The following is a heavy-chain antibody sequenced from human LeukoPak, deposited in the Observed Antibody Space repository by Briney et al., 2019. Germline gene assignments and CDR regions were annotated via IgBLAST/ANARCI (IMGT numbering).Heavy chain of an antibody. V-gene: IGHV3-20*04. CDR3: ARGTLKAAATDFDY. CDR1: GFTFDDYG. CDR2: INWNGGST. D-gene: IGHD6-13*01. Sequence: GGPLRLSCAASGFTFDDYGMSWVRQAPGKGLEWVSGINWNGGSTGYAHSVQSRCTISRDNAKNSLYLQMNSLRAEDTALYYCARGTLKAAATDFDYWGQGEMVSVSS. J-gene: IGHJ4*02.